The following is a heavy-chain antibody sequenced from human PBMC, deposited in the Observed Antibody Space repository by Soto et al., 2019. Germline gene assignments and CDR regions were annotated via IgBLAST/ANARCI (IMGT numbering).Heavy chain of an antibody. J-gene: IGHJ6*03. Sequence: GGSLRLSCAASGFTFSSYWMHWVRQAPGKGLVWVSRINSDGSSTSYADSVKGRFTISRDNAKNTLYLQMNSLRAEDTAVYYCANEHRSGYYYYMDVWGKGTTVTVSS. CDR2: INSDGSST. CDR1: GFTFSSYW. CDR3: ANEHRSGYYYYMDV. V-gene: IGHV3-74*01.